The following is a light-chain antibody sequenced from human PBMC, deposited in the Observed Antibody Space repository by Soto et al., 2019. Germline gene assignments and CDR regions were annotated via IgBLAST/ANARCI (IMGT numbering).Light chain of an antibody. Sequence: EIVMTQSPATLSVSPGERASLSCRDSQSVSSNLAWYQQKPGQTPRLLIYATSTRATGIPARFSGSGSATEFTLTISSLQSEDFAVYYCQHYNNWPLTFGGGTKVEIK. V-gene: IGKV3-15*01. CDR1: QSVSSN. CDR2: ATS. J-gene: IGKJ4*01. CDR3: QHYNNWPLT.